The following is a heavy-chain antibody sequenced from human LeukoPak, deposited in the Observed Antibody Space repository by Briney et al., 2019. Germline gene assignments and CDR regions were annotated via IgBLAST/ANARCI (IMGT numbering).Heavy chain of an antibody. CDR2: INPNSGGT. CDR3: ASLTGGPYYYYGMDV. CDR1: GYTFTGYY. J-gene: IGHJ6*02. V-gene: IGHV1-2*02. Sequence: ASVKVSCKASGYTFTGYYMHWVRPAPGQGLEWMGWINPNSGGTNYAQKFQGRVTITADKSTSTAYMELSSLRSEDTAVYYCASLTGGPYYYYGMDVWGQGTTVTVSS. D-gene: IGHD3-10*01.